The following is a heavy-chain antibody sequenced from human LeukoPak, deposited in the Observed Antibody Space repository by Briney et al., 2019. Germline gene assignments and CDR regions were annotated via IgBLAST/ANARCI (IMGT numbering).Heavy chain of an antibody. CDR3: ARELKYGSGTTPTLGY. J-gene: IGHJ4*02. CDR1: GFTFRSYG. V-gene: IGHV3-33*01. CDR2: IWYDGTNK. Sequence: QPGRSLRLSCAATGFTFRSYGMHWVRQAPGKGLEWVAIIWYDGTNKYYAQSVKGRFTISGDNSKNTPDLQMNSLRVGDTAVYYCARELKYGSGTTPTLGYWGQGTLVTVSS. D-gene: IGHD3-10*01.